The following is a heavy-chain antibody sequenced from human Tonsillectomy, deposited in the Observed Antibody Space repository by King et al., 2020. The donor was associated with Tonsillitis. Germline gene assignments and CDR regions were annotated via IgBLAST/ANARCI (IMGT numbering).Heavy chain of an antibody. V-gene: IGHV4-30-2*01. CDR3: AREGDYGDFGY. J-gene: IGHJ4*02. CDR2: IYPSGST. D-gene: IGHD4/OR15-4a*01. Sequence: QLQESGSGLVKPSQTLSLTCAVSGGSISSGGYSWNWIRQPPGKGLEWIGYIYPSGSTYYNPSLKSRVTISVDRAKNQFSLNLSSVTAADTALYYCAREGDYGDFGYWGQGALVTVSS. CDR1: GGSISSGGYS.